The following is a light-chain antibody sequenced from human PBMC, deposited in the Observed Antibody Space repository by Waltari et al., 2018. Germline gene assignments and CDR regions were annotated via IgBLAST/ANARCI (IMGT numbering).Light chain of an antibody. CDR3: HSRDTTSTRL. J-gene: IGLJ2*01. V-gene: IGLV3-19*01. CDR1: SLRRFY. CDR2: GQK. Sequence: SSELTQDPAVSVALGQTVRITCQGDSLRRFYASWYQQRPGPAPILVLYGQKNRPPAIPDRFSCSTFGNTASLTITRAQAEDEGDYFCHSRDTTSTRLFGGGTRVTV.